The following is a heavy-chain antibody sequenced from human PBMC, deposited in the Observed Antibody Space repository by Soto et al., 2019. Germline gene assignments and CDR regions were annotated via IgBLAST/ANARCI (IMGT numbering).Heavy chain of an antibody. CDR3: TRVGGGGLLDS. D-gene: IGHD2-21*01. CDR2: IYYSGST. J-gene: IGHJ4*02. V-gene: IGHV4-59*01. CDR1: GGSISSYY. Sequence: PSETLSLTCTVSGGSISSYYWSWIRQPPGKGLEWIGYIYYSGSTNYNPSLKSRVTMSVDTSENQFSLKLSSVTAADTAVYYCTRVGGGGLLDSWGQGTLVTVSS.